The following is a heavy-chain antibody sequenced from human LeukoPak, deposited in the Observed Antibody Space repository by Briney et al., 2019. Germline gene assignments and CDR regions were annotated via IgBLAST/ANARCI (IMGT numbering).Heavy chain of an antibody. V-gene: IGHV3-33*01. CDR3: ARDAQRGFDYSNSLQY. J-gene: IGHJ4*02. CDR1: GFTFNHYG. CDR2: IWSDGTNR. Sequence: GGSLRLSCAATGFTFNHYGMHWVRQAPGKGLEWVAVIWSDGTNRYYTGSVKGRFTISRVDSRNTVYLQMKTLRPEDTGMYYCARDAQRGFDYSNSLQYWGQGTPVTVST. D-gene: IGHD4-11*01.